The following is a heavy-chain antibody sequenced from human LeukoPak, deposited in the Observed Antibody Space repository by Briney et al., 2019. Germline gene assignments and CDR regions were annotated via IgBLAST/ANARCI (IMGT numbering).Heavy chain of an antibody. J-gene: IGHJ4*02. V-gene: IGHV3-7*01. Sequence: GGSLRLSCAASGFTCSSYWMSWVRQAPGKGLEWLANIKQDGSEKYYVDSVKGRFTISRDNAKNSLYLQINSLRAEDTAVCYCARALMGYSSGWYNDYWGQGTLVTVSS. CDR2: IKQDGSEK. CDR1: GFTCSSYW. D-gene: IGHD6-19*01. CDR3: ARALMGYSSGWYNDY.